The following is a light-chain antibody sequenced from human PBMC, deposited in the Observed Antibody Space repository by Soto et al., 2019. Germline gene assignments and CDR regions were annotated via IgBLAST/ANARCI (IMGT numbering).Light chain of an antibody. CDR3: AAWDDSLNGVV. V-gene: IGLV1-44*01. CDR1: SSNIGSTT. J-gene: IGLJ3*02. Sequence: QSVLTQSPSASGTPGQRVTIACSGSSSNIGSTTVKWYQQLPGTAPKLLIYNNNQRPSGVPDRFSGSKSGTSASLAISGLQSEDEADYYCAAWDDSLNGVVFGGGTKLTVL. CDR2: NNN.